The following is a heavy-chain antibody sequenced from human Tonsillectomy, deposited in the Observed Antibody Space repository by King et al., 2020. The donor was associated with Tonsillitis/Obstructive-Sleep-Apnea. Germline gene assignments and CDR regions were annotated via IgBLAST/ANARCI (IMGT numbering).Heavy chain of an antibody. J-gene: IGHJ5*02. V-gene: IGHV4-34*01. CDR1: GGSFSGYY. Sequence: VQLQQWGAGLLKPSETLSLTCAVYGGSFSGYYWSWIRQSPGKGLEWIGEINHSGSTNYNPSLKSRVTISVDTSKNQFSLKLSSVTAADTAVYYCAIKKRFQGYGYNWFDPWGQGTLVTVSS. CDR3: AIKKRFQGYGYNWFDP. CDR2: INHSGST. D-gene: IGHD5-18*01.